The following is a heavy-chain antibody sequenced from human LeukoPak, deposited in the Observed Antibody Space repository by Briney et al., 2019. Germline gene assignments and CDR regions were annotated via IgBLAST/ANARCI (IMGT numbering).Heavy chain of an antibody. CDR3: ARGKNRTFFDY. J-gene: IGHJ4*02. D-gene: IGHD3-16*01. CDR1: GASVSSGSYY. Sequence: PPETLSLTCTVSGASVSSGSYYWNWIRQPPGKGLEWIAYVYYTGSTYYNPSLKSRVTISVDTSKNQFSLKLSSVTAADTAVYYCARGKNRTFFDYWGQGTLVTVSS. CDR2: VYYTGST. V-gene: IGHV4-61*01.